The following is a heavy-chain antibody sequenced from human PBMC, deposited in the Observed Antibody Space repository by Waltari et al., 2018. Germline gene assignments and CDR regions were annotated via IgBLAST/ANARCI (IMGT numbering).Heavy chain of an antibody. CDR3: ASQSTTLFDY. J-gene: IGHJ4*02. D-gene: IGHD2-15*01. CDR2: IWHDGSNE. Sequence: QVQLVESGGGVVQPGRSLRLCCAASGSTFSRFGMHWVRQAPGKGLEWVAVIWHDGSNEYYVDSVKGRFTISRDNSKNTLYLQMNSLRAEDSAVYYCASQSTTLFDYWGQGTLVTVSS. CDR1: GSTFSRFG. V-gene: IGHV3-33*01.